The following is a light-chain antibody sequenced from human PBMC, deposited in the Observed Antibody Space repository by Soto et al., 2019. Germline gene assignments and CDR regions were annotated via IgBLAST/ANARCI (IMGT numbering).Light chain of an antibody. Sequence: IQLTQSPSSLSASVGDRFTITGRASQGISYYLAWYQQKPGKVPKLLIYAASTLQSGVPSRFSGSGSGTGSTLTISSLQPEDVATYYCQKYNSAPQTFGQGTKVDI. CDR2: AAS. CDR3: QKYNSAPQT. J-gene: IGKJ1*01. CDR1: QGISYY. V-gene: IGKV1-27*01.